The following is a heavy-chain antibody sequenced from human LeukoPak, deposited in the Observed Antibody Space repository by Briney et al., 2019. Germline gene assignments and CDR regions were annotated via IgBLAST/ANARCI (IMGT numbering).Heavy chain of an antibody. Sequence: GGSLRLSCAASGFTFSRYDMNWLRQAPGKGLEWISYISSGGTSIFYADSVKGRFTSSRDNARNSLYLQMSSLRAEDTAVYYCARGEGSNGPNCWGQGTLVTVSS. CDR1: GFTFSRYD. D-gene: IGHD2-8*01. CDR3: ARGEGSNGPNC. V-gene: IGHV3-48*03. CDR2: ISSGGTSI. J-gene: IGHJ4*02.